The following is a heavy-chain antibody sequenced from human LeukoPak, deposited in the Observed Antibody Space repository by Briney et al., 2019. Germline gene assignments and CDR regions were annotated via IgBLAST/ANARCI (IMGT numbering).Heavy chain of an antibody. CDR1: GFTFSSYG. CDR3: AKRGDGGGWYYFDY. J-gene: IGHJ4*02. CDR2: ISYDGSIK. Sequence: GGSLRLSCAASGFTFSSYGMHWVRQAPGKGLEWVAVISYDGSIKYYADSVKGRFTISRDNSKNTLFLQMNSLRAEDTAVYYCAKRGDGGGWYYFDYWGQGTLVSVSS. V-gene: IGHV3-30*18. D-gene: IGHD6-19*01.